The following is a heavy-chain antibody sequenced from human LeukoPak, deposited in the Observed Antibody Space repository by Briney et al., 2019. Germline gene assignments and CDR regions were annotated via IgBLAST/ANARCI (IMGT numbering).Heavy chain of an antibody. CDR3: ARGRRFGIGYSRGKNWFDP. CDR2: INHSGST. D-gene: IGHD6-13*01. CDR1: GGSLSGYY. Sequence: SETLSLTCAVYGGSLSGYYWSWIRQPPGKGLEWIGEINHSGSTNYNPSLKSRVTISVDTSKNQFSLKLSSVTAADTAVYYCARGRRFGIGYSRGKNWFDPWGQGTLVTVSS. V-gene: IGHV4-34*01. J-gene: IGHJ5*02.